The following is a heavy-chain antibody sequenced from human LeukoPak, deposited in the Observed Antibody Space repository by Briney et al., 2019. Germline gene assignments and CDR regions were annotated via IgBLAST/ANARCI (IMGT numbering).Heavy chain of an antibody. V-gene: IGHV3-23*01. CDR3: IKQWLYLGAFDI. J-gene: IGHJ3*02. Sequence: GGSLRLSCAASGFTFSTYAMSWVRQAPGRGLEWVSGISGSGGSTHYADSVKGRFTISRDNSKNTLYLQMNSLRAEDTAVYYCIKQWLYLGAFDIWGQGTMVTVSS. D-gene: IGHD6-19*01. CDR2: ISGSGGST. CDR1: GFTFSTYA.